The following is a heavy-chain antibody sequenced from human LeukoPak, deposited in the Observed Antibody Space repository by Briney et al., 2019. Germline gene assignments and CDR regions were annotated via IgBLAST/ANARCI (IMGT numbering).Heavy chain of an antibody. Sequence: GASVKVSCKASGYTFTSYDINWVRQATGQGLEWMGWMNPNSGNTGYAQKFQGRVTMTRNTSISTAYMELSSLRSEDTAVYYCARGPAYHDYGGNSGDFDYWGRGTLVTVSS. D-gene: IGHD4-23*01. CDR2: MNPNSGNT. J-gene: IGHJ4*02. CDR3: ARGPAYHDYGGNSGDFDY. V-gene: IGHV1-8*01. CDR1: GYTFTSYD.